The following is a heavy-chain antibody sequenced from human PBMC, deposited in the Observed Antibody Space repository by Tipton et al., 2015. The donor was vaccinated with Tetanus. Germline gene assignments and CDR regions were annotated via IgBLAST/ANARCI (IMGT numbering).Heavy chain of an antibody. J-gene: IGHJ4*02. CDR2: INHSGST. Sequence: TLSLTCAVYGGSFSGYYWSWIRQPPGKGLEWIGEINHSGSTNYNPSLKSRLTISVDTPKNHFSLKLSSVTAADTAVYYCARTMVRGVGEYWGQGTLVTVSS. D-gene: IGHD3-10*01. CDR1: GGSFSGYY. V-gene: IGHV4-34*01. CDR3: ARTMVRGVGEY.